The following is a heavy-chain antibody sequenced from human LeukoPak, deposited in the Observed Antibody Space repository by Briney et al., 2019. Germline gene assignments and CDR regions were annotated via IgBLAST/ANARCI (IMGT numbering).Heavy chain of an antibody. CDR2: IYADGST. J-gene: IGHJ4*02. V-gene: IGHV3-53*01. D-gene: IGHD6-13*01. Sequence: GGSLRLSCAASGFTFSSDYVSWVRQASGKGLEWVSVIYADGSTYYADSVKGRFTISRDNSKNTVYLQVNTLRAEDTALYYCARLEKQQRGFYFDYWGQGTLVTVAS. CDR3: ARLEKQQRGFYFDY. CDR1: GFTFSSDY.